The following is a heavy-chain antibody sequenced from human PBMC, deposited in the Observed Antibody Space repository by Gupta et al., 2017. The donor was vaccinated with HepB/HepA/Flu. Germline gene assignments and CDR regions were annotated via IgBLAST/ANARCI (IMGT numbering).Heavy chain of an antibody. Sequence: EVQLLESGGGLVQPGGSLILSCAASGFTFSSYAMSWVRQAPGKGLEWVSAISGSGGSTYYADSVKGRFTISRDNSKNTLYLQMNSLRAEDTAVYYCAKVIPVGYSSGWYLDYWGQGTLVTVSS. V-gene: IGHV3-23*01. D-gene: IGHD6-19*01. CDR1: GFTFSSYA. CDR3: AKVIPVGYSSGWYLDY. CDR2: ISGSGGST. J-gene: IGHJ4*02.